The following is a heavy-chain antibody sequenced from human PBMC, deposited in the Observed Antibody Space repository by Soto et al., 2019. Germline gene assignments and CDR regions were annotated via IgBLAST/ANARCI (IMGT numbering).Heavy chain of an antibody. J-gene: IGHJ4*02. CDR1: GFTFGNYA. Sequence: LRLSCTVSGFTFGNYALTWVRQAPGKAPEWVGLIRSKVFNRTTEYATSAKGRFTLTRDDSKNIASLQMNSLKTEDTAVYYCTRLTNIAPYYFDYWGRGTPVTVSS. V-gene: IGHV3-49*02. CDR2: IRSKVFNRTT. CDR3: TRLTNIAPYYFDY. D-gene: IGHD6-13*01.